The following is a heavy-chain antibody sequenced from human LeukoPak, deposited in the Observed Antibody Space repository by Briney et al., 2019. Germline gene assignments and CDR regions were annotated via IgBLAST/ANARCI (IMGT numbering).Heavy chain of an antibody. D-gene: IGHD6-13*01. V-gene: IGHV4-59*08. CDR3: ARSYSSRYFYFDY. J-gene: IGHJ4*02. CDR2: NYYSGST. CDR1: GGSISSYY. Sequence: SETLSLTCTVSGGSISSYYWSWIRQPPGKGLEWIGYNYYSGSTNYNPSLTSRVTISVDTSKNQFSLNLTSVTAADTAVYYCARSYSSRYFYFDYWGQGTLVTVSS.